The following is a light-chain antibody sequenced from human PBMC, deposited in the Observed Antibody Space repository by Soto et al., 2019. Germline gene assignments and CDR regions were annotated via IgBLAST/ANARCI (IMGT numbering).Light chain of an antibody. CDR3: QQYYSYPIT. V-gene: IGKV1D-16*01. Sequence: DIQVTQSPSSLSAAVGDRVTITCRASQHINTWLVWYQQKSGKAPKSLIYGASTLQSGVPSRFSGSGSGTDFTLTISSLQPEDSATYYCQQYYSYPITFGPGTTVHIK. CDR1: QHINTW. CDR2: GAS. J-gene: IGKJ3*01.